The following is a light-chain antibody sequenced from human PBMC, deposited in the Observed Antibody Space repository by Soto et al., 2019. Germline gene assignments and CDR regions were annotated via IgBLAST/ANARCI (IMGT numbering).Light chain of an antibody. V-gene: IGKV3-20*01. CDR3: QQYGSSSWT. Sequence: EIVLTQSPGTLSLSPGERVTLSCRASQSASSIYLAWYQQKPGQAPRLLIYGASSRATGIPDRFSGSGSGTAFTLTISRLEPEDFAVYSCQQYGSSSWTFGQGTKVQIK. CDR1: QSASSIY. J-gene: IGKJ1*01. CDR2: GAS.